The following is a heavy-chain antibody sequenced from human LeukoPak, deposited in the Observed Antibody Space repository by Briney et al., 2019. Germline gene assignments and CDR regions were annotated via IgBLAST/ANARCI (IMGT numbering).Heavy chain of an antibody. Sequence: PSETLSLTCAVYGGSFSGYYWSWIRQPPGKGLEWIGEINHSGSTNYNPSLKSRVTVSVDTSKNQFSLKLSSVTAADTAVYYCAREGVVGAYGHFDYWGQGTLVTVSS. V-gene: IGHV4-34*01. J-gene: IGHJ4*02. CDR1: GGSFSGYY. CDR2: INHSGST. CDR3: AREGVVGAYGHFDY. D-gene: IGHD2-15*01.